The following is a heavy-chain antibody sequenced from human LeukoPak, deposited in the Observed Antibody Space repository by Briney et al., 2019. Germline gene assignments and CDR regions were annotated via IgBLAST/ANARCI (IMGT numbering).Heavy chain of an antibody. CDR3: ARDLVIFGWNHFDY. CDR2: ISYDGSNK. V-gene: IGHV3-30*01. Sequence: PGGSLRLSCAASGFTFSSYAMHWVRQAPGKGLEWVAVISYDGSNKYYADSVKGRFTISRDNSKNTLYLQMNSLRAEDTAVYYCARDLVIFGWNHFDYWGQGTLVTVSS. CDR1: GFTFSSYA. D-gene: IGHD1-1*01. J-gene: IGHJ4*02.